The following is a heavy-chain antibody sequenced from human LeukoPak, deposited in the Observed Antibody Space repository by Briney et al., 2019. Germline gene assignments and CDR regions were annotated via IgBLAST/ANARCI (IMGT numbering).Heavy chain of an antibody. CDR1: GFTFSSYA. CDR3: AKALGYASGEDI. V-gene: IGHV3-23*01. CDR2: ISGSGDST. D-gene: IGHD2-15*01. J-gene: IGHJ4*02. Sequence: GGSLRLSCAASGFTFSSYAMHWVRQAPGKGLEWVSGISGSGDSTKYADSVKGRFTSSRDNSRNTLYLQMNSLRAEDTAMYYCAKALGYASGEDIWGQGTLVTVSS.